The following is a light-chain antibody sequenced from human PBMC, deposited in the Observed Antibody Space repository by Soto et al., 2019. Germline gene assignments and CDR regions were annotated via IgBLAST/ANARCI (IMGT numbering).Light chain of an antibody. CDR2: DVS. CDR3: SSYTSSSTLGV. V-gene: IGLV2-14*01. J-gene: IGLJ2*01. CDR1: SSDVGGYNY. Sequence: QSVLTQPASVSGSPGQSITISCTGTSSDVGGYNYVSRYQQHPGKAPKLMIYDVSNRPSGVSNRFSGSKSGNTASLTISGLQSEDEADYYCSSYTSSSTLGVFGGGTKLTVL.